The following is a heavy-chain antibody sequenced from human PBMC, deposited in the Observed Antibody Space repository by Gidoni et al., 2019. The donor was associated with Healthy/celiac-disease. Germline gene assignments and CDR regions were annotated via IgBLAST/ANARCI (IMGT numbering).Heavy chain of an antibody. CDR3: ARDQVDIVATSNFDY. V-gene: IGHV3-21*01. J-gene: IGHJ4*02. CDR2: ISSSSSYL. Sequence: VSSISSSSSYLYYADSVKGRFTISRDNAKNSLYLQMNSLRAEDTAVYYCARDQVDIVATSNFDYWGQGTLVTVSS. D-gene: IGHD5-12*01.